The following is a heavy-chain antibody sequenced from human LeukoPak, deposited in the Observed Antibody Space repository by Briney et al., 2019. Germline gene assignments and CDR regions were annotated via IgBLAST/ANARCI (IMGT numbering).Heavy chain of an antibody. D-gene: IGHD1-1*01. J-gene: IGHJ6*03. CDR2: IYYSGST. Sequence: SETLSLTCTVSGGSISSYYWSWIRQPAGKGLEWIGYIYYSGSTNYNPSLKSRVTISVDTSKNQFSLKLSSVTAANTAVYYCARGYDSPYYMDVWGKGTTVTVSS. CDR1: GGSISSYY. V-gene: IGHV4-59*01. CDR3: ARGYDSPYYMDV.